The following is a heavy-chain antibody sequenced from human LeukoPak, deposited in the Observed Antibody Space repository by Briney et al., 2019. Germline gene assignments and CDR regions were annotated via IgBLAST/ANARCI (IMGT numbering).Heavy chain of an antibody. CDR1: GFTFSSYA. D-gene: IGHD1-26*01. CDR3: ARPSLLYSGSYYY. J-gene: IGHJ4*02. V-gene: IGHV3-64*01. Sequence: GGSLRLSCAASGFTFSSYAMHWVRQAPGKGLEYVSGISSNGGSTYYANSVKGRFTISRDNSKNTLYLQMGSLRAEDMAVYYCARPSLLYSGSYYYWGQGTLVTVSS. CDR2: ISSNGGST.